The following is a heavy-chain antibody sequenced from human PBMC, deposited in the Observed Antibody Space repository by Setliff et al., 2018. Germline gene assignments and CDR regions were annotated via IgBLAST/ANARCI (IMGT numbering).Heavy chain of an antibody. J-gene: IGHJ6*03. CDR1: GASISSSSYY. V-gene: IGHV4-39*01. D-gene: IGHD2-15*01. Sequence: SSETLSLTCTVSGASISSSSYYWAWIRQPPGRGLELIGSIFYGGSTYYNPSLKSRVTISVDTSKNQFSLKLSSVTAADTAVYYCAAPRLLPQYYYYYYMDVWGKGTTVTVSS. CDR2: IFYGGST. CDR3: AAPRLLPQYYYYYYMDV.